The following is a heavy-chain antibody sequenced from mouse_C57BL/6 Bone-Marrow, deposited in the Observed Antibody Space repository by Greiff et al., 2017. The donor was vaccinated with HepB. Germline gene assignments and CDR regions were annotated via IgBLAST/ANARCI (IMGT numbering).Heavy chain of an antibody. CDR3: ALYYGYPWFAY. D-gene: IGHD2-2*01. Sequence: VHVKQSGPELVKPGASVKIPCKASGYTFTDYNMDWVKQSHGKSLEWIGDINPNNGGTIYNQKFKGKATLTVDKSSSTAYMELRSLTSEDTAVYYCALYYGYPWFAYWGQGTLVTVSA. CDR2: INPNNGGT. V-gene: IGHV1-18*01. CDR1: GYTFTDYN. J-gene: IGHJ3*01.